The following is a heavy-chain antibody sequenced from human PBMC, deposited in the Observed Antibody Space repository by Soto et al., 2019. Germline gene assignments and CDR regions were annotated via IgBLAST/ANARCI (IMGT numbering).Heavy chain of an antibody. Sequence: GGSLRLSCAASGFAFSIYAMSWVRQSPGRGLEWVSIISGNGGSTYYAASVKGRFTISRENTKNTLYLQMDSLTAEDTAVYYCAGRVGANNYGMDVWGQGTTVTVSS. V-gene: IGHV3-23*01. D-gene: IGHD1-26*01. CDR2: ISGNGGST. CDR1: GFAFSIYA. J-gene: IGHJ6*02. CDR3: AGRVGANNYGMDV.